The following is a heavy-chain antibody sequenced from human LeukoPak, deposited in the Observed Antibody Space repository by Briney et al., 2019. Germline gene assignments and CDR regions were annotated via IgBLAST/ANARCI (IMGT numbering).Heavy chain of an antibody. CDR3: ARDLAGYNSFDY. CDR1: GFTVSSNY. V-gene: IGHV3-66*01. J-gene: IGHJ4*02. CDR2: IYSGGST. Sequence: PGGSLRLSCAASGFTVSSNYMSWVRQAPGKGLEWVSSIYSGGSTYYTDSVKGRFTISRDNSKNTLYLQMNSLRAEETAVYYCARDLAGYNSFDYWGQGTLVTVSS. D-gene: IGHD5-24*01.